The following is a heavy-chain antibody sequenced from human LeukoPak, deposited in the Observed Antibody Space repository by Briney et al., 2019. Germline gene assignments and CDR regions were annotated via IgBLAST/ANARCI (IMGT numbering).Heavy chain of an antibody. CDR2: IKQDGSEK. D-gene: IGHD2-21*01. CDR1: GFTFSSYG. J-gene: IGHJ6*03. Sequence: TGGSLRLSCAASGFTFSSYGMHWVRQAPGKGLEWVANIKQDGSEKYYVDSVKGRFTISRDNAKNSLYLQMNSLRAEDTAVYYCARVLGEFLDCYETGSYMDVWGKGTTVTVSS. V-gene: IGHV3-7*01. CDR3: ARVLGEFLDCYETGSYMDV.